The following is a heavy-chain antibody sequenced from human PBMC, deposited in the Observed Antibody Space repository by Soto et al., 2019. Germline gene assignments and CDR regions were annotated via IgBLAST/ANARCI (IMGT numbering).Heavy chain of an antibody. CDR2: ISSSSSYI. J-gene: IGHJ1*01. Sequence: GGSLRLSCAASGFTFSSYSMNWVRQAPGKGLEWVSSISSSSSYIYYADSVKGRFTISRDNVKNSLYLQMNSLRAEDTAVYYCARDAGLITMVRGVHISGHFQHWGQGTLVTVSS. CDR1: GFTFSSYS. CDR3: ARDAGLITMVRGVHISGHFQH. V-gene: IGHV3-21*01. D-gene: IGHD3-10*01.